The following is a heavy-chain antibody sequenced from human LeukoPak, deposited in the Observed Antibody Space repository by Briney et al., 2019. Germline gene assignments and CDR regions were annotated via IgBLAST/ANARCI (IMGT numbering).Heavy chain of an antibody. CDR3: AQNSGSYLVVYYFDY. J-gene: IGHJ4*02. CDR1: GYTFTSYY. V-gene: IGHV1-2*02. D-gene: IGHD1-26*01. CDR2: INPNSGGT. Sequence: GASVKVSCKASGYTFTSYYMHWVRQAPGQGLEWMGWINPNSGGTNYAQKFQGRVTMTRDTSISTAYMELSRLRSDDTAVYYCAQNSGSYLVVYYFDYWGQGTLVTVSS.